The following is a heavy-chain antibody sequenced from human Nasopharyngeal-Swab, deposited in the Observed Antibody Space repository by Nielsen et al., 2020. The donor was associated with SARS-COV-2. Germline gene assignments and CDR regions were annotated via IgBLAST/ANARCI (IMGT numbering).Heavy chain of an antibody. D-gene: IGHD3-10*01. J-gene: IGHJ6*02. CDR1: GGTFSSYA. CDR3: ARAYYYGSGRFGGMDV. Sequence: SVKVSCKASGGTFSSYAISWVRQAPGQGLEWMGGIIPILGIANYAQNFQGRVTITADKSTSSAYMELSSLRSEDTAVYYCARAYYYGSGRFGGMDVWGQGTTVTVSS. CDR2: IIPILGIA. V-gene: IGHV1-69*10.